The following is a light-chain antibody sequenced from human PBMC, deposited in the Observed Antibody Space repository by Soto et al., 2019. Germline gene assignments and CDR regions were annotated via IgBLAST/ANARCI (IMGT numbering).Light chain of an antibody. Sequence: QSALTQPPSASGSPGQSVTISCTGTSRDDGGYNYVSWYQQHPGNAPKLMIYEVSKLPSGFSDRFSGSKSGNTASLTVSGLQAEDEADYYCISYAGSNNYVFGTGTKVTVL. CDR2: EVS. CDR1: SRDDGGYNY. V-gene: IGLV2-8*01. J-gene: IGLJ1*01. CDR3: ISYAGSNNYV.